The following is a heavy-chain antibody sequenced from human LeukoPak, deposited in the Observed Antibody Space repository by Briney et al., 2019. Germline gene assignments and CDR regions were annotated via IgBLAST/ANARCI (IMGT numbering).Heavy chain of an antibody. CDR3: STSCYSDYYYMDV. CDR1: GFTFSSSW. CDR2: INTDGSST. V-gene: IGHV3-74*01. Sequence: PGGSLRLSCAASGFTFSSSWMHWVRQAPGKGLVWVSRINTDGSSTSYADSVKGRFTISRDNAKNMLYLRMNSLRAEDTAVYYCSTSCYSDYYYMDVWGKGTTVTVSS. D-gene: IGHD2-2*02. J-gene: IGHJ6*03.